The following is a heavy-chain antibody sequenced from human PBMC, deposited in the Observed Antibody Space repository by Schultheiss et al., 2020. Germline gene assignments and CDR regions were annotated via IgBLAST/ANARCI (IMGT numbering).Heavy chain of an antibody. V-gene: IGHV3-30*18. D-gene: IGHD3-22*01. CDR3: AKEEGGGYYGYFQH. J-gene: IGHJ1*01. CDR2: ISYDGSNK. CDR1: GFTFSSYG. Sequence: GGSLRLSCAASGFTFSSYGMHWVRQAPGKGLEWVAVISYDGSNKYYADSVKGRFTISRDNSKNTLYLQMNSLRAEDTAVYYCAKEEGGGYYGYFQHWGKGTLVTGYS.